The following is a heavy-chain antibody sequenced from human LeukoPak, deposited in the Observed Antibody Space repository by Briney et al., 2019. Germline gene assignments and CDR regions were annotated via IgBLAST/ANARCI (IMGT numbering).Heavy chain of an antibody. CDR3: ARAFPRGDAFDI. D-gene: IGHD3-10*01. CDR2: IYYSGST. Sequence: SETLSLTCTVSGGSISSGDYYWSWIRQPPGKGLEWIGYIYYSGSTYYNPSLKSRVTISVDTSKNQFSLKLSSVTAADTAVYYCARAFPRGDAFDIRGQGTMVTVSS. V-gene: IGHV4-30-4*08. CDR1: GGSISSGDYY. J-gene: IGHJ3*02.